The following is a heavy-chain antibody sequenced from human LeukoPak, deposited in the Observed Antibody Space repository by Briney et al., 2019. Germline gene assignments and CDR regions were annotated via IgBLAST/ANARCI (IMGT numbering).Heavy chain of an antibody. D-gene: IGHD3-10*01. V-gene: IGHV4-4*07. CDR3: ARVAENAAPFGAFDI. CDR2: IYISGST. Sequence: PSETLSLTCTVSGASISNYYWSWIRQPAGKRLEWIGRIYISGSTDYNPSLKSRVTMSTDTSKNQFSLKLSSVTAADTAVYYCARVAENAAPFGAFDIWGQGTMVTVSS. CDR1: GASISNYY. J-gene: IGHJ3*02.